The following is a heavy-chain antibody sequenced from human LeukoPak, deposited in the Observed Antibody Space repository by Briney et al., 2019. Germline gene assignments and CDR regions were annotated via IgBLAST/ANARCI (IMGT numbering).Heavy chain of an antibody. D-gene: IGHD5-24*01. CDR1: GFNFDDYA. CDR3: AKGDGYNYDAFDI. Sequence: PGGSLRLSCAASGFNFDDYAMHWVRQAPGKGLEWVSGISWNSGSIGYADSVKGRFTISRDNAKNSLYLQMNSLRAEDTALYHCAKGDGYNYDAFDIWGQGTMVTVSS. J-gene: IGHJ3*02. V-gene: IGHV3-9*01. CDR2: ISWNSGSI.